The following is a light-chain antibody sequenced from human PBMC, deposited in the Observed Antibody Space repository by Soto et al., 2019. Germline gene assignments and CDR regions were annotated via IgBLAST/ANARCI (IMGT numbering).Light chain of an antibody. CDR1: QHINRNF. Sequence: VLTQSPGTLSLTPGERATLSCRASQHINRNFLVWYQQKVGQAPRLLIYAASSRATGIPDRFSGSGSGTDFTLTIDRLEPEDFAVYYCQQYGSSGTFGQGTKVDI. J-gene: IGKJ1*01. CDR2: AAS. CDR3: QQYGSSGT. V-gene: IGKV3-20*01.